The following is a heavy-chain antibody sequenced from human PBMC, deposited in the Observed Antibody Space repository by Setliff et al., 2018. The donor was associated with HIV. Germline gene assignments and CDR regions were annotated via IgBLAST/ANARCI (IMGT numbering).Heavy chain of an antibody. CDR2: IHYSGSS. V-gene: IGHV4-59*11. Sequence: PSETLSLTCTVSGGSITSHYWSWIRQPPGKGLEWIGYIHYSGSSNYNPSLKSRVSISLDTSKKQVSLKLSSVTAADTAVYYCARGLSIFGVATPGFYSFMDVWGKGTTVTVSS. CDR1: GGSITSHY. J-gene: IGHJ6*03. D-gene: IGHD3-3*01. CDR3: ARGLSIFGVATPGFYSFMDV.